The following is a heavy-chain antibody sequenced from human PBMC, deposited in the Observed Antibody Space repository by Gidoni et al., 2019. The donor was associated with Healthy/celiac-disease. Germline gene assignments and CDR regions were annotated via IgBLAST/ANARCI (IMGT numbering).Heavy chain of an antibody. CDR2: IYWDDDK. Sequence: QITLKESGPTLVKPTQTLTLTCTFSGFSLSTSGVGVGWIRQPPGKALEWLALIYWDDDKRYSPSLKSRLTITKDTSKNQVVLTMTNMDPVDTATYYCAHRRQHLYYYDSSGYSDYWGQGTLVTVSS. D-gene: IGHD3-22*01. V-gene: IGHV2-5*02. J-gene: IGHJ4*02. CDR3: AHRRQHLYYYDSSGYSDY. CDR1: GFSLSTSGVG.